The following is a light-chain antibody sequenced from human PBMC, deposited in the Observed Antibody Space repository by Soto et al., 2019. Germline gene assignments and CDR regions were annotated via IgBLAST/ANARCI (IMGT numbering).Light chain of an antibody. CDR1: QSISNNY. CDR2: GAS. V-gene: IGKV3-20*01. J-gene: IGKJ1*01. CDR3: QQYGGSPQT. Sequence: EIVLTQSPGTLSLSPGESATLSCRASQSISNNYLAWYQQKPGQAPRLLIFGASSRATDIPDRFSGRGSGTDFTLTVTSLEPEDFAVYYCQQYGGSPQTFGQGTKVAIK.